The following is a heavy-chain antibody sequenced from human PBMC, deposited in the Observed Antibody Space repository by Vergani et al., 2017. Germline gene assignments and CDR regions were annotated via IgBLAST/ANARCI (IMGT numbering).Heavy chain of an antibody. J-gene: IGHJ1*01. Sequence: EVQLVESGGGLVKPGGSLRLSCVASGFTFGSYSMNWVRQAPGKGLEWVSFISSSSSYRYYADSVKGRFTISRDNGEYSLLLQMNSLRPEDTAVYYCASGVPGYQLATQYFQHWGQGTLVTGSS. CDR2: ISSSSSYR. V-gene: IGHV3-21*01. CDR1: GFTFGSYS. CDR3: ASGVPGYQLATQYFQH. D-gene: IGHD2-2*01.